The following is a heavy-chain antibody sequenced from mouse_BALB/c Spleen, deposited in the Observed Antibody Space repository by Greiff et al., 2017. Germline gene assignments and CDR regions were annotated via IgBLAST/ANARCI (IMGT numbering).Heavy chain of an antibody. J-gene: IGHJ1*01. D-gene: IGHD2-3*01. CDR1: GYTFTSYW. CDR2: INPSTGYT. V-gene: IGHV1-7*01. CDR3: ARDGYYWYFDV. Sequence: VQLQQSGAELAKPGASVKMSCKASGYTFTSYWMHWVKQRPGQGLEWIGYINPSTGYTEYNQKFKDKATLTADKSSSTAYMQLSSLTSEDSAVYYCARDGYYWYFDVWGAGTTVTGSS.